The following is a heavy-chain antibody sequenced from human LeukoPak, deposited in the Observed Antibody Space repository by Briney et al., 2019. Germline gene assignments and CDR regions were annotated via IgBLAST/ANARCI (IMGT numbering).Heavy chain of an antibody. Sequence: ASVKVSCKASGYTFTSYGIGWVRQAPGQGLEWMGWIGAYNGNTNYAQKLQGRVTMTTDTSTSTAYMELRSLISDDTAVYYCARDRGYSTSWSFDYWGQGTLVTVSS. CDR2: IGAYNGNT. J-gene: IGHJ4*02. CDR1: GYTFTSYG. CDR3: ARDRGYSTSWSFDY. V-gene: IGHV1-18*01. D-gene: IGHD6-13*01.